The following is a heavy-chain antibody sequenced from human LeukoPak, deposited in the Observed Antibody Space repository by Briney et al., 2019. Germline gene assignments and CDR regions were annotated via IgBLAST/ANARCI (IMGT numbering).Heavy chain of an antibody. V-gene: IGHV4-4*07. Sequence: SETLSLTCSVSSGFISNYYWSWIRQPAGKGQEWIGRISTSGNTNYSPSLKSRVTMSVDTSKNQFFLNLRSVTAADTAVYYCARDSRYYDFWSGYLDYWGQGALVTVSS. CDR1: SGFISNYY. CDR3: ARDSRYYDFWSGYLDY. CDR2: ISTSGNT. D-gene: IGHD3-3*01. J-gene: IGHJ4*02.